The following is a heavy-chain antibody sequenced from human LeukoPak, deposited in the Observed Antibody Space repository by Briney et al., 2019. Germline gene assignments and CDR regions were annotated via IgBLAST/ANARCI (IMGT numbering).Heavy chain of an antibody. V-gene: IGHV3-21*01. CDR2: ISSSSSYI. J-gene: IGHJ4*02. CDR3: ARGPGFYSSPFDY. Sequence: GGSLRLSCAASGFTFSSYSMNWVRQAPGKGLEWVSSISSSSSYIYYADSVKGRFTISRDNAKNSLYLQMNSLRAEDTAVYYCARGPGFYSSPFDYWGQGTLVTVSS. CDR1: GFTFSSYS. D-gene: IGHD5-18*01.